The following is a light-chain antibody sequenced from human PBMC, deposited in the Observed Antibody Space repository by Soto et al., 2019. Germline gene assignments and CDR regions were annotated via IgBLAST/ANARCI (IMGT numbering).Light chain of an antibody. Sequence: QLVLTQSPSASASRGASVKLTCTLSSGHSNYAIAWHQQQPEKGPRYLMKVNSGGSHIKGDGIPDRFSGSSSGAERYLFISSLQSEDEADYYCQTWGTGSAFVVFGGGTQLTVL. V-gene: IGLV4-69*01. CDR1: SGHSNYA. CDR3: QTWGTGSAFVV. J-gene: IGLJ7*01. CDR2: VNSGGSH.